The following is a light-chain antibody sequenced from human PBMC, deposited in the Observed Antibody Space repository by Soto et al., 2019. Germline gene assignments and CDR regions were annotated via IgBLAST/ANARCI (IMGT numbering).Light chain of an antibody. V-gene: IGKV1-39*01. CDR2: GTS. CDR3: QQYYSYWT. J-gene: IGKJ1*01. Sequence: DIQMTQSPSSLSASVGDRVTITCRARQSSSSYLNWYQQKPGEAPKLLIYGTSSLLSGVPSRFSASGSGTDFTLTISSLQPEDFATYYCQQYYSYWTFGQGTKVDIK. CDR1: QSSSSY.